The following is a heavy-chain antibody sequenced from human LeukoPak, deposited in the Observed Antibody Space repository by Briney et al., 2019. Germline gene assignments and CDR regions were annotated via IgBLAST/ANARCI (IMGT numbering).Heavy chain of an antibody. CDR3: AREGLGYCTGGSCSAFDS. V-gene: IGHV1-18*01. D-gene: IGHD2-15*01. J-gene: IGHJ4*02. CDR2: ISAYNGNT. CDR1: GYSFSTYG. Sequence: ASVKVSCKASGYSFSTYGISWVRQAPGQGLEWMGWISAYNGNTNYAQKLQGRVTMTTDTSTSTAYMELRSLRSDDTAAYYCAREGLGYCTGGSCSAFDSWGQGTLVTVSS.